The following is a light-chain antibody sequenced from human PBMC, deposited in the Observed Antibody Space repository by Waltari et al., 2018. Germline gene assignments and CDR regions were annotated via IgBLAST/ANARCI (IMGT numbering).Light chain of an antibody. V-gene: IGLV3-19*01. CDR3: SSRDSSGDHVL. J-gene: IGLJ2*01. CDR2: GKS. Sequence: SSELTQDPAVSVALGQTVRITCQGDSLRSYYASWYQQKPGQAPVLVIYGKSSRPPGIPNRFSGSSSGNTASLTITGAQAEDEADYYCSSRDSSGDHVLFGGGTK. CDR1: SLRSYY.